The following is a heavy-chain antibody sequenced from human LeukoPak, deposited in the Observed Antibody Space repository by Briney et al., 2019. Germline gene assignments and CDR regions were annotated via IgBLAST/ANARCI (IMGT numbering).Heavy chain of an antibody. CDR3: ARKKNSYKAAWDS. D-gene: IGHD3-10*01. CDR1: GGSISSDGYY. J-gene: IGHJ4*02. Sequence: PSQTLSLTCTVSGGSISSDGYYWTWIRQHPVKGLEWIGYIYHSGSALYNPSLERRATISIARSQNQFSLQLTSVTAADTAMYYCARKKNSYKAAWDSWGQGTLVTVSS. V-gene: IGHV4-31*03. CDR2: IYHSGSA.